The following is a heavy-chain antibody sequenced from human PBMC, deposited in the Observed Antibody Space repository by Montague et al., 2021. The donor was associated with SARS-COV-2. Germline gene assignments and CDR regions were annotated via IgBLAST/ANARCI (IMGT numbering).Heavy chain of an antibody. CDR1: GASISSGRFF. V-gene: IGHV4-61*02. D-gene: IGHD3-10*01. CDR3: ARREDYDGSGSYPT. CDR2: MSSSGST. Sequence: TLSLTCTVSGASISSGRFFWSWIRQPAGKGLEWIGRMSSSGSTNYIPSLKSRVTISVDTSKNQFSLKLWSVTAADTAVYYCARREDYDGSGSYPTWGQGTLVTVSS. J-gene: IGHJ5*02.